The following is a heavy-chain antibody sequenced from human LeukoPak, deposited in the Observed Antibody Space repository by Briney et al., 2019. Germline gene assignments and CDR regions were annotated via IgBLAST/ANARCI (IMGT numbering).Heavy chain of an antibody. J-gene: IGHJ4*02. CDR1: GFTFSSYA. V-gene: IGHV3-23*01. CDR3: AKVPRGYSGYDYWDY. Sequence: GGSLRLSCAASGFTFSSYAMSWVRQAPGKGLEWVSAISGSGGSTYYADSVKGRFTISRDNSKNTLYLQMNSLRAEDTAVYYCAKVPRGYSGYDYWDYWGQGTLVTVSS. CDR2: ISGSGGST. D-gene: IGHD5-12*01.